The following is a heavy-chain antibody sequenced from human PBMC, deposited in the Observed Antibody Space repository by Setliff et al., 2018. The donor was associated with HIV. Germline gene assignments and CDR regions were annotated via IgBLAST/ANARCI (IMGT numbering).Heavy chain of an antibody. Sequence: ASVKVSCKPSGYSFTNHYMHWVRQAPGQGLEWMGVINPTGCSTRNTQKFQGRVAMTRDTSTSTVYMELSSLRSEDTAVYYCASAGAWQRNALDLWGQGTMVTVSS. CDR1: GYSFTNHY. CDR2: INPTGCST. D-gene: IGHD5-12*01. CDR3: ASAGAWQRNALDL. V-gene: IGHV1-46*01. J-gene: IGHJ3*01.